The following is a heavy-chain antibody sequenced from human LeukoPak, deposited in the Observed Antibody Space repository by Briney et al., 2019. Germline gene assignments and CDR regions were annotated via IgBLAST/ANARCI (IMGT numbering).Heavy chain of an antibody. CDR2: INWNGGST. Sequence: GGSLRLPCAASGFTFDDYGMSWVRQAPGKGLEWVSGINWNGGSTGYADSVKGRFTISRDNAKNSLYLQMNSLRAEDTAVYYCARDRGSYYSKWGQGTLVTVSS. D-gene: IGHD2-21*01. J-gene: IGHJ4*02. V-gene: IGHV3-20*04. CDR1: GFTFDDYG. CDR3: ARDRGSYYSK.